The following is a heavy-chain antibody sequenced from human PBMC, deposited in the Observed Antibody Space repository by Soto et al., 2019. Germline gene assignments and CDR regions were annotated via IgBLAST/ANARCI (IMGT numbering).Heavy chain of an antibody. Sequence: PGGSLRLSCAASGFTFSSYAMHWVRQAPGKGLEWVAVISYDGSNKYYADSVKGRFTISRDNSKNTLYLQMNSLRAEDTAVYYCAGAYCSSTSCYRSLYYGMDVWGQGTTVTVSS. CDR1: GFTFSSYA. V-gene: IGHV3-30-3*01. CDR3: AGAYCSSTSCYRSLYYGMDV. CDR2: ISYDGSNK. D-gene: IGHD2-2*02. J-gene: IGHJ6*02.